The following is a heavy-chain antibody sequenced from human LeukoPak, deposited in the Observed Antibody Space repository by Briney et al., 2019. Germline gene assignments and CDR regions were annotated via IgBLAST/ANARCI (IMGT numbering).Heavy chain of an antibody. Sequence: GGSLRLSCAASEFTFSGYGMSWVRQAPGKGLEWVSGISWNSGSIAYADSVKGRFTISRDNAKNSLYLQMNSLRVEDTAFYYCAKGHSYSSGWSAEYLQHWGQGTLVTVSS. D-gene: IGHD6-19*01. CDR3: AKGHSYSSGWSAEYLQH. CDR2: ISWNSGSI. CDR1: EFTFSGYG. J-gene: IGHJ1*01. V-gene: IGHV3-9*01.